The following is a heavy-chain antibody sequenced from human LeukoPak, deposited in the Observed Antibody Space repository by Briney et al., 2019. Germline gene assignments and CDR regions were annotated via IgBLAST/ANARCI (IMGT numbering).Heavy chain of an antibody. D-gene: IGHD2-15*01. V-gene: IGHV1-58*02. Sequence: SVKVSCKTSGFTFTSSAMQWVRQARGQRLEWIGWIVVGSGNTNHAQKFQERVTITRDMSTSTAYMELSSLRSEDTAVYYCAVILGYCSGGSCPPDPWGQGTLVTVSS. CDR1: GFTFTSSA. J-gene: IGHJ5*02. CDR3: AVILGYCSGGSCPPDP. CDR2: IVVGSGNT.